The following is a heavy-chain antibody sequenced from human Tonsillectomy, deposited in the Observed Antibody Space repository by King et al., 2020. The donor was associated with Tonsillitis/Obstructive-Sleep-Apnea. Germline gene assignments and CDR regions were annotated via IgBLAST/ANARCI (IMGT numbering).Heavy chain of an antibody. J-gene: IGHJ6*03. CDR1: GYTFTRFA. V-gene: IGHV7-4-1*02. Sequence: VQLVQSGSELKKPGASVKVSCKASGYTFTRFAMNWVRQAPGQGLEWMGWINTNTGNPTYAQGFTGRFFFSLDTSVSTAYLQISSLKAEDTAVYYCARDSKDLDYYYYYMDVWGKGTTVTVSS. CDR3: ARDSKDLDYYYYYMDV. D-gene: IGHD2-15*01. CDR2: INTNTGNP.